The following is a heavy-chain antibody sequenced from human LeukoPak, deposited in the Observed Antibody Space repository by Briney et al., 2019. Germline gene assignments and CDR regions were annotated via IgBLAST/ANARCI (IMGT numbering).Heavy chain of an antibody. CDR1: GFTFSTYN. CDR3: TTAPSSPGAFDI. D-gene: IGHD1-14*01. CDR2: IKSKTDGGTT. J-gene: IGHJ3*02. V-gene: IGHV3-15*01. Sequence: GGSLRLSCEASGFTFSTYNMNWVRQAPGKGLEWVGRIKSKTDGGTTDYAAPVKGRFTISRDDSKNTLYLQMNSLKTEDTAVYYCTTAPSSPGAFDIWGQGTMVTVSS.